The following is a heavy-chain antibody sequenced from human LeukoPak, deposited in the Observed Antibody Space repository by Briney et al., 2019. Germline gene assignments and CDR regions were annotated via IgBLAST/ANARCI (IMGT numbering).Heavy chain of an antibody. V-gene: IGHV4-59*01. J-gene: IGHJ6*03. CDR1: GGSISSYY. CDR3: ARGHSSSWYDNYYYYYMDV. D-gene: IGHD6-13*01. CDR2: IYYSGST. Sequence: PSETLSLTCTVSGGSISSYYWSWIRQPPGKGLEWIGYIYYSGSTNYNPSLKSRVTISVDTSKNQFSLKLSSVTAADTAVYYCARGHSSSWYDNYYYYYMDVWGKGTTVTVSS.